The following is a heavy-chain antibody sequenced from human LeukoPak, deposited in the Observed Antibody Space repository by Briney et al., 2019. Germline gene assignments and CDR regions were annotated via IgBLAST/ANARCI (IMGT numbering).Heavy chain of an antibody. Sequence: GGSLRLSCAASGFTFSSYSMNWVRQAPGKGLEWVSYISSSSTIYYADSVKGRFTVSRDNAKNSLYLQMSSLRAEDTAVYYCARDYPTSGIVTIFGYWGQGTLVTVSS. V-gene: IGHV3-48*01. J-gene: IGHJ4*02. CDR2: ISSSSTI. CDR1: GFTFSSYS. CDR3: ARDYPTSGIVTIFGY. D-gene: IGHD3-22*01.